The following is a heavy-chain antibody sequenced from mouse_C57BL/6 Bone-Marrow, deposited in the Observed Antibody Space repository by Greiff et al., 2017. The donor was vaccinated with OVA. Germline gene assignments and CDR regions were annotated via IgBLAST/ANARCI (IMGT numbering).Heavy chain of an antibody. V-gene: IGHV5-17*01. CDR2: ISSGSSTI. Sequence: EVQLVESGGGLVKPGGSLKLSCAASGFTFSDYGMHWVRQAPEKGLEWVAYISSGSSTIYYADTVKGRFTISRDNAKKTLCLQMIRLRAGDTGMYDCAWYWVFDYWGQGTTLTVSS. J-gene: IGHJ2*01. D-gene: IGHD4-1*01. CDR3: AWYWVFDY. CDR1: GFTFSDYG.